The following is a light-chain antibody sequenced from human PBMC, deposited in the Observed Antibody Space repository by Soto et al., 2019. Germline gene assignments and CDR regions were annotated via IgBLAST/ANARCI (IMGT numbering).Light chain of an antibody. CDR3: AVWDDSLTGWV. CDR2: NNY. Sequence: QSVLTQPPSASGTPGQSLTISCSGSSSNIGSHYVYWYQSLPGTAPKLLIYNNYQRPSGVPDRFSGSKSGTSASLAISGLRSEDEADYYCAVWDDSLTGWVFGGGTKVTVL. J-gene: IGLJ3*02. CDR1: SSNIGSHY. V-gene: IGLV1-47*01.